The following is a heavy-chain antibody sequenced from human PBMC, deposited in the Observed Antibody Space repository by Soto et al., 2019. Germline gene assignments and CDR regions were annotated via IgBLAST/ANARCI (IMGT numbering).Heavy chain of an antibody. D-gene: IGHD1-20*01. Sequence: SLQASCEDSCEIINSFAICWVRQAPGQGLEWMGGIIPIFGTPDYAQHFPGRVTISADESTNTAYLELSSLRSEDTAVYYCARSPGITGTRASQYAMDVWGQGTTVTVSS. J-gene: IGHJ6*02. CDR2: IIPIFGTP. CDR3: ARSPGITGTRASQYAMDV. CDR1: CEIINSFA. V-gene: IGHV1-69*13.